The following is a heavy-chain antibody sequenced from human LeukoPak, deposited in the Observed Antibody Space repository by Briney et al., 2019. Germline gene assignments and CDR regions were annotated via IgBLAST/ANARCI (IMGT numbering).Heavy chain of an antibody. D-gene: IGHD3-10*01. CDR1: GGSFSGYY. Sequence: SETLSLTCAVYGGSFSGYYWSLIRQPPGKGLEWIGEINHSGSTNYNPSLKSRVTISVDTYKNQFSLKLSSVTAADTAVYYCARGSRMRLLWFGEATYYFDYWGQGTLVTVSS. CDR2: INHSGST. J-gene: IGHJ4*02. V-gene: IGHV4-34*01. CDR3: ARGSRMRLLWFGEATYYFDY.